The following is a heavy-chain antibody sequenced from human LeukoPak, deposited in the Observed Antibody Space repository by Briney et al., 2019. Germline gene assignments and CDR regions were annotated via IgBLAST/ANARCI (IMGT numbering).Heavy chain of an antibody. Sequence: PGGSLRLSCAASGFTFSSYGMHWVRQAPGKGLEWVAVISYDGSNKYYADSVKGRFTISRDNSKNTLYLQMNSLRAEDTAVYYCAKGPGYFDYWGQGTLVTVSS. V-gene: IGHV3-30*18. J-gene: IGHJ4*02. CDR2: ISYDGSNK. CDR1: GFTFSSYG. CDR3: AKGPGYFDY.